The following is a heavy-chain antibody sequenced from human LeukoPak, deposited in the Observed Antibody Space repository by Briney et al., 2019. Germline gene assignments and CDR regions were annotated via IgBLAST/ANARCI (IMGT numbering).Heavy chain of an antibody. J-gene: IGHJ4*02. CDR3: ARALGSPSYYFDY. CDR1: GFTFSSYA. V-gene: IGHV3-30*04. CDR2: ISYDGSNK. Sequence: PGRSLRLSCAASGFTFSSYAMHWVRQAPGKGLEWVAVISYDGSNKYYADSVKGRFTISRDNSKNTLYLQMISLRAEDTAVYYCARALGSPSYYFDYWGQGTLVTVSS. D-gene: IGHD3-16*01.